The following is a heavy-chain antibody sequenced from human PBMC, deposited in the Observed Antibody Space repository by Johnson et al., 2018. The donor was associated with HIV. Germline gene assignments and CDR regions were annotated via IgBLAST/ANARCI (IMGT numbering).Heavy chain of an antibody. J-gene: IGHJ3*02. CDR3: ARVRTAAGFDAFDI. CDR1: GFTFDDYT. Sequence: QLVESGGGLVQPGRSLRLSCAASGFTFDDYTMHWVRQAPGKGLEWVSLISWDGGSTYYADSVKGRFTISRDNSKNTLYLQMNSLRVEDTAVYYCARVRTAAGFDAFDIWGQGTMVTVSS. V-gene: IGHV3-43*01. D-gene: IGHD6-13*01. CDR2: ISWDGGST.